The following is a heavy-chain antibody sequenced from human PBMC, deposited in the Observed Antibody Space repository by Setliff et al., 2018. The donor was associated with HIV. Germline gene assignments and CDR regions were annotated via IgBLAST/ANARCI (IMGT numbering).Heavy chain of an antibody. CDR3: ARVLLITNAVYGVVSNQFDP. CDR1: GLTFGDFW. V-gene: IGHV3-7*03. Sequence: PGGSLRLSCAASGLTFGDFWMGWVRQAPGKGLEWVANIKKDGSRNHCVGSVKGRFTASRDNAKRSLYLQMNSLRAEDTAVYYCARVLLITNAVYGVVSNQFDPWGQGTLVTVSS. J-gene: IGHJ5*02. D-gene: IGHD3-3*01. CDR2: IKKDGSRN.